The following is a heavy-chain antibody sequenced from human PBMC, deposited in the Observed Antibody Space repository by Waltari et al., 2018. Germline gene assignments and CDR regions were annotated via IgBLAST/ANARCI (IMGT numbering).Heavy chain of an antibody. CDR3: ARSAGHASDI. V-gene: IGHV1-46*01. CDR1: GYIFTDNY. J-gene: IGHJ3*02. CDR2: SNTHAGIT. Sequence: QVQILQSGTEVRKPGASVRISCKTSGYIFTDNYHNWVRQAPGQGLEFKGVSNTHAGITTYAQKFQGRITMTRDTSTSTVHLDLSSLRSDDTAVYYCARSAGHASDIWGQGSMVTVSS.